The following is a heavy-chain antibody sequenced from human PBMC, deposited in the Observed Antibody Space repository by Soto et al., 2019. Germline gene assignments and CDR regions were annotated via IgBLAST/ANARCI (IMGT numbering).Heavy chain of an antibody. V-gene: IGHV1-3*04. CDR2: ISTGNGNT. J-gene: IGHJ4*02. CDR3: AKGSQMWTPEY. D-gene: IGHD2-21*01. Sequence: ASVKVSCKASGYTFTDYAVYWVRQAPGQRLAWMGWISTGNGNTKYSQKFQGRVTITRDTSATTAYMELSSLRSEDTAVYYCAKGSQMWTPEYWGQGTLVT. CDR1: GYTFTDYA.